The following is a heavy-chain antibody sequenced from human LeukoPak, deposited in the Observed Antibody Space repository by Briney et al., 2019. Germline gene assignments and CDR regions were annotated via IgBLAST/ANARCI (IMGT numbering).Heavy chain of an antibody. CDR1: GFSFRTYA. J-gene: IGHJ3*02. V-gene: IGHV3-23*01. D-gene: IGHD4-23*01. CDR3: AKTDRLVTVVRWCRDAAFDI. Sequence: SAAGFSFRTYAMGSVRHAPGRGLEWGSAISGRGGNTYYADSVKGLFNISRNNSKNTLYLQMNRLRAEDTAVYYCAKTDRLVTVVRWCRDAAFDIWGEETMVTVSS. CDR2: ISGRGGNT.